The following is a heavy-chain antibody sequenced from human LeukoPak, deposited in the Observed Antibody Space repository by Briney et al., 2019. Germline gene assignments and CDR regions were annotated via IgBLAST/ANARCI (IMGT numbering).Heavy chain of an antibody. V-gene: IGHV3-21*04. Sequence: GGSLRLSCAASGFTFSSYSMNWVRQAPGKGLEWVSSISSSSSYIYYADSVKGRFTISRDNAKNSLYLQMNSLRADDTAVYYCARDGPSDIVVVPAANYGMDVWGQGTTVTVSS. CDR1: GFTFSSYS. D-gene: IGHD2-2*01. CDR2: ISSSSSYI. CDR3: ARDGPSDIVVVPAANYGMDV. J-gene: IGHJ6*02.